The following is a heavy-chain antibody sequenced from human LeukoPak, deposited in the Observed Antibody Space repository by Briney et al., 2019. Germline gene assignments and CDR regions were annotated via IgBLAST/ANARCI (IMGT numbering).Heavy chain of an antibody. CDR1: GFTFSSYS. V-gene: IGHV3-21*01. CDR3: ARAPSSSYSGMDV. J-gene: IGHJ6*02. D-gene: IGHD6-6*01. CDR2: ISSSSSYI. Sequence: PGGSLRLSCAASGFTFSSYSMNWVRQAPGKGLEWVSSISSSSSYIYYADSVKGRFTISRDNAKNSLYLQMNGLRAEDTAVYYCARAPSSSYSGMDVWGQGTTVTVSS.